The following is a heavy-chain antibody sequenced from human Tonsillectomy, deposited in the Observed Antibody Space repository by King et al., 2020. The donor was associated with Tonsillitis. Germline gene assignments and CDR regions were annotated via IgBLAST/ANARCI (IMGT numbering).Heavy chain of an antibody. D-gene: IGHD1-7*01. CDR1: GFTFSSYS. CDR3: ARDTQELYYYYGMDV. CDR2: ISSSSSYI. V-gene: IGHV3-21*01. J-gene: IGHJ6*02. Sequence: VQLVESGGGLVKPGGSLRLSCAASGFTFSSYSMNWVRQAPGKGLEWVSSISSSSSYIYYADSVKGRFTISRDNAKNSLYLQMNSLRAEDTAVYYCARDTQELYYYYGMDVWGQGTTVTVSS.